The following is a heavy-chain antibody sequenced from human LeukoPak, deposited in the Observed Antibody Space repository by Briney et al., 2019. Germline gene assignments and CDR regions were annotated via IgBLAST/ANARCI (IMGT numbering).Heavy chain of an antibody. D-gene: IGHD6-13*01. Sequence: PGGSLRLSCAASGFTFSSYWMSWVRQAPGKGLEWVANIKQDGSEKYYVDSVKGRFTISRDNAKNSLYLQMNSLRAEDTAVYYCARDSSSWYYYYGMDVWGQGTTVTVSS. CDR2: IKQDGSEK. CDR3: ARDSSSWYYYYGMDV. CDR1: GFTFSSYW. V-gene: IGHV3-7*04. J-gene: IGHJ6*02.